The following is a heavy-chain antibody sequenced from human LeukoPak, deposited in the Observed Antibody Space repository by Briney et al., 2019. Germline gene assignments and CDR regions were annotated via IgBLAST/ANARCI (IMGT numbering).Heavy chain of an antibody. CDR3: AKGSAAGRPYYFDY. CDR2: IDSTGAYT. D-gene: IGHD6-25*01. V-gene: IGHV3-23*01. J-gene: IGHJ4*02. CDR1: GFIFSNYA. Sequence: PGGSLRLSCAASGFIFSNYAMSWVRQAPRKGLEWVSAIDSTGAYTWYVDSVKGRFTIPKDSSKTILYLQMNSLRAEDAAVYFCAKGSAAGRPYYFDYWGQGTLVTVSS.